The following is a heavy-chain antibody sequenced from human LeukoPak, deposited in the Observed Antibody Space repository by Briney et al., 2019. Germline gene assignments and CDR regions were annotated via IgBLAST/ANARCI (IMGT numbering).Heavy chain of an antibody. Sequence: PSETLSLTCTVSGGSISSSSYYWGWVRQPPGKGLGWIGSIYYSGSTYYNPSLKSRVTISVDTSKNQFSLKLSSVTAADTAVYYCAREGELVRDFDYWGQGTLVTVSS. J-gene: IGHJ4*02. CDR1: GGSISSSSYY. CDR3: AREGELVRDFDY. V-gene: IGHV4-39*07. D-gene: IGHD1-26*01. CDR2: IYYSGST.